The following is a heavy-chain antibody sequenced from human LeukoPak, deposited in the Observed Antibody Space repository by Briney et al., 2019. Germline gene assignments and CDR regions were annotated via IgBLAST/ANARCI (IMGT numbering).Heavy chain of an antibody. J-gene: IGHJ6*03. V-gene: IGHV1-8*01. CDR3: ARGLVLWFGESNLDHYYYMDV. Sequence: ASVKVSCKASGYTFTSYDINWVRQAAGQGLEWMGWMNPNSGNTGYAQKFQGRVTMTRNTSISTAYMELSSLRSEDTAVYYCARGLVLWFGESNLDHYYYMDVWVKGTTVTTSS. CDR2: MNPNSGNT. CDR1: GYTFTSYD. D-gene: IGHD3-10*01.